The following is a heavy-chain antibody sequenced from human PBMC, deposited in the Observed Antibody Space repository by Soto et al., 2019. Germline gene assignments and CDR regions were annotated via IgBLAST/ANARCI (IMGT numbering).Heavy chain of an antibody. V-gene: IGHV3-11*01. Sequence: VQLMEAGGGLVRPGGALRLSCAASGFSFGDFYMNWVRLAPGRGLEWVPVISSSSITTYYADSGRGRFTTSRDTAQKTLYLHMNNPRAEDTAVYFCARETPYDIVPGYSKMYMDSWGPGTQVTV. D-gene: IGHD3-9*01. CDR2: ISSSSITT. CDR3: ARETPYDIVPGYSKMYMDS. J-gene: IGHJ4*02. CDR1: GFSFGDFY.